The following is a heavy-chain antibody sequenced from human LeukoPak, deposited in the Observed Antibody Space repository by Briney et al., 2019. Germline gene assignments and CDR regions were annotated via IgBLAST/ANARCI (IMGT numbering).Heavy chain of an antibody. CDR3: ARAAEVGPSGVPYFYMDV. D-gene: IGHD1-26*01. J-gene: IGHJ6*03. V-gene: IGHV3-30*03. CDR1: GFTFSSYG. CDR2: MSYDGSKQ. Sequence: GGSLRLSCAASGFTFSSYGMHWVRQAPGKGLEWVAVMSYDGSKQYYADSVKGRFTISRDNPKNTLYLQMNSLRTEDAAVYYCARAAEVGPSGVPYFYMDVWATRTTVTVSS.